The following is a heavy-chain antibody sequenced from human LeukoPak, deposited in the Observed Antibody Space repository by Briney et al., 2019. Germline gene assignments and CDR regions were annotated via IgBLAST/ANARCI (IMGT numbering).Heavy chain of an antibody. D-gene: IGHD3-10*01. Sequence: SETLSPTCAVYGGSFSGYYWSWIRQPPGKGLEWIGEINHSGSTNYDPSLKSRVTISVDTSKNQFSLKLSSVTAADTAVYYCARGGRYYGSGSYPYYYGMDVWGKGTTVTVSS. V-gene: IGHV4-34*01. CDR1: GGSFSGYY. CDR2: INHSGST. J-gene: IGHJ6*04. CDR3: ARGGRYYGSGSYPYYYGMDV.